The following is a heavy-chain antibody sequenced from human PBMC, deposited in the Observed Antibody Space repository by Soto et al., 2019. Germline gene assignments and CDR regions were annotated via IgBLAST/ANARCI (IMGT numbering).Heavy chain of an antibody. CDR1: GFTFSDHY. CDR3: TRSVIFRGLHLHYYMGV. Sequence: PGGSLRLSCVGTGFTFSDHYMDWVRQAPGKGLEWVARSRNRERSYSTDYAPSVKGRFTISRDESRNSLYLQMSNLRSDDTAVYFCTRSVIFRGLHLHYYMGVWGKGTTVTVSS. D-gene: IGHD3-10*01. CDR2: SRNRERSYST. V-gene: IGHV3-72*01. J-gene: IGHJ6*03.